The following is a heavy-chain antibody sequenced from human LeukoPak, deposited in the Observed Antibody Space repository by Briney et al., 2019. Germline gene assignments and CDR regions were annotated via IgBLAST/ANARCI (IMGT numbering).Heavy chain of an antibody. CDR1: GSTFSDYY. CDR3: ARDRPDYYDSSGYLDY. Sequence: GGSLRLSCAASGSTFSDYYMSWIRQAPGKGLEWVSYISSSGSTIYYADSVKGRFTISRDNAKNSLYLQMNSLRAEDTAVYYCARDRPDYYDSSGYLDYWGQGTLVTVSS. D-gene: IGHD3-22*01. J-gene: IGHJ4*02. CDR2: ISSSGSTI. V-gene: IGHV3-11*01.